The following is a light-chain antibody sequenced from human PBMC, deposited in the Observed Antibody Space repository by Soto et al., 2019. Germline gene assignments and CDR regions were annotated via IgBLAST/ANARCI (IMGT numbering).Light chain of an antibody. CDR3: QQYYDYPIT. V-gene: IGKV1-5*01. CDR1: QSISTW. Sequence: DVQMTQSPSTLSAYVGDRVTITCRASQSISTWLAWYQQKPGKAPKLLIYDVSTLESGVPSRFRGSGSGTEFTLTISCLQSEDFATYYCQQYYDYPITFGQGRLLAVK. J-gene: IGKJ5*01. CDR2: DVS.